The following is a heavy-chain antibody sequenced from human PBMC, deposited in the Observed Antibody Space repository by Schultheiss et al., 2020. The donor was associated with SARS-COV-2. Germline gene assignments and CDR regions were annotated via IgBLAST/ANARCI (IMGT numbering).Heavy chain of an antibody. V-gene: IGHV4-39*01. D-gene: IGHD1-26*01. Sequence: SETLSLTCTVSGGSISSGGYYWSWIRQPPGKGLEWIGSIYYSGSTYYNPSLKSRVTISADTSKNQFSLKLSSVTAADTAVYYCATLPLVGTSAYYFDFWGQGTLVTVSS. CDR2: IYYSGST. J-gene: IGHJ4*02. CDR3: ATLPLVGTSAYYFDF. CDR1: GGSISSGGYY.